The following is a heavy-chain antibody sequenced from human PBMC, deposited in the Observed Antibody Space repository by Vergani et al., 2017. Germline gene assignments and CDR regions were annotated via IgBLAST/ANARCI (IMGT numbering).Heavy chain of an antibody. Sequence: EVQLVESGGGLVQPGRSLRLSCTASGFTFGDYAMSWVRQAPGKGLEWVGFIRSKAYGGTTEYAASVKGRFTISRDDSKSIAYLQMNSLKTEYTAVYYCTRGPTDYYDSSGYYSAGDYWGQGTLVTVSS. V-gene: IGHV3-49*04. CDR2: IRSKAYGGTT. CDR3: TRGPTDYYDSSGYYSAGDY. D-gene: IGHD3-22*01. J-gene: IGHJ4*02. CDR1: GFTFGDYA.